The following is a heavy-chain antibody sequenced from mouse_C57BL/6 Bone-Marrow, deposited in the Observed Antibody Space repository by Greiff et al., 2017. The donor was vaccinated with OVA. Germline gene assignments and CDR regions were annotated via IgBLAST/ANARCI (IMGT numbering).Heavy chain of an antibody. V-gene: IGHV1-81*01. CDR1: GYTFTSYG. CDR2: IYPRSGNT. D-gene: IGHD4-1*01. CDR3: ARPWDDFV. J-gene: IGHJ1*03. Sequence: VQGVESGAELARPGASVKLSCKASGYTFTSYGISWVKQRTGQGLEWIGEIYPRSGNTYYNEKFKGKATLTAAKSSSTAYLELRSLTSEDSAVYFCARPWDDFVWGTGTTVTVSS.